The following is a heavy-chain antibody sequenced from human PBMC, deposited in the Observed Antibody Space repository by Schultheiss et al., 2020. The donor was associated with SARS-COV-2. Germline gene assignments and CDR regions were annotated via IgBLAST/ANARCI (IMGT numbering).Heavy chain of an antibody. D-gene: IGHD2-15*01. CDR1: GGSFSGYY. CDR3: ARGYCSGGSCQRGY. J-gene: IGHJ4*02. CDR2: INHSGSP. V-gene: IGHV4-34*01. Sequence: SETLSLTCAVYGGSFSGYYWSWIRQPPGKGLEWIGEINHSGSPSYNPSLKSRVTFSLDTSKKQFSLRLNSVTAADTAVYYCARGYCSGGSCQRGYWGQGTLVTVSS.